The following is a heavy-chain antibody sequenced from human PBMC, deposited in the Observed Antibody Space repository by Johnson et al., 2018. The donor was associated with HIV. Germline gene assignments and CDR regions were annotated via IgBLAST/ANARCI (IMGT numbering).Heavy chain of an antibody. CDR1: GITFSDYA. CDR2: ISYDGSNK. CDR3: AKSLFSISWPYDAFDM. D-gene: IGHD2/OR15-2a*01. V-gene: IGHV3-30*18. J-gene: IGHJ3*02. Sequence: QMQLVESGGGVVQPGRSLRLSCAASGITFSDYAMHWVRQAPGKGLEWVAVISYDGSNKYYADSVKGRFTISRDNSKNTLYLQMNSLRAEDTAVYYCAKSLFSISWPYDAFDMWGQGTMVTVSS.